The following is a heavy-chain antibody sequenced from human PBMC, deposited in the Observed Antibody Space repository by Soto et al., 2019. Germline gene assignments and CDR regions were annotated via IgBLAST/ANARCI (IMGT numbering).Heavy chain of an antibody. Sequence: QLQLQESGSGLVKPSQTLSLTCAVSGGSISSGGYSWSWIRQPPGKGLEWIGYIYHSGSTYYNPTLTSRVTISVDRSKNHFSLKLSSVTAAHTAVYSCAAGGGLPRYYWGQGTLGTVSS. V-gene: IGHV4-30-2*01. J-gene: IGHJ4*02. CDR1: GGSISSGGYS. CDR3: AAGGGLPRYY. D-gene: IGHD5-12*01. CDR2: IYHSGST.